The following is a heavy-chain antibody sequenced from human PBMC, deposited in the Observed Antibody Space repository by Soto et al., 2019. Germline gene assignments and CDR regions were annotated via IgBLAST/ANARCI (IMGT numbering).Heavy chain of an antibody. CDR2: INPSGGGT. V-gene: IGHV1-46*01. J-gene: IGHJ1*01. D-gene: IGHD6-25*01. CDR3: ARTTIPAASPFQH. CDR1: GFTFTDYY. Sequence: ASVKVSCKASGFTFTDYYMQWVRQAPGQGLAWLGAINPSGGGTTYALAFPGRVTMTRDTSTSTLYMELSNLRSADTAVYFCARTTIPAASPFQHWGKGNLVTVSS.